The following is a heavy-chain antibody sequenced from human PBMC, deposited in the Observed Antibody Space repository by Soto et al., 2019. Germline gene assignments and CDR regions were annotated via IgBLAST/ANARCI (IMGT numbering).Heavy chain of an antibody. CDR2: IYQDGST. V-gene: IGHV4-4*02. Sequence: QVQLQESGPGLVTPSGTLSLTCAVSGGSISSSNWWSWVRQPPGKGLEWIGEIYQDGSTNYNPSLKSRVTTSVDKSKNQFSLYLSFVTAADTAVYYCARNKVVGLFEYWGQGTVVTVSS. J-gene: IGHJ4*02. CDR3: ARNKVVGLFEY. D-gene: IGHD2-2*01. CDR1: GGSISSSNW.